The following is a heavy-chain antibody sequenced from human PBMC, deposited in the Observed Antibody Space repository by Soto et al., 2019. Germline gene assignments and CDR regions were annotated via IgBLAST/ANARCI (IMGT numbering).Heavy chain of an antibody. CDR3: ARAPFSAIDFGRLYYFDY. V-gene: IGHV3-21*01. D-gene: IGHD3-3*01. J-gene: IGHJ4*02. Sequence: GGSLRLSCAASGFTFSSYSMNWVRQAPGKGLEWVSSISSSSSYIYYADSVKGRFTISRDNAKNSLYLQMNSLRAEDTAVYYCARAPFSAIDFGRLYYFDYWGQGTLVTVSS. CDR1: GFTFSSYS. CDR2: ISSSSSYI.